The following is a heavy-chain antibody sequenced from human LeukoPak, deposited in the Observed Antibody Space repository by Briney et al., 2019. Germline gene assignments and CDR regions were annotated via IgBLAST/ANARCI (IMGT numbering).Heavy chain of an antibody. CDR3: ARGPRDYYDSSGYYYFQH. Sequence: PGGSLRLSCAASGFTFSSSWMHWVRQAPGKGLVWVSRINSDGSSTSYADSVKGRFTISRDNAKNTLYLQMNSLRAEDTAVYYCARGPRDYYDSSGYYYFQHWGQGTLVTVSS. V-gene: IGHV3-74*01. J-gene: IGHJ1*01. CDR1: GFTFSSSW. CDR2: INSDGSST. D-gene: IGHD3-22*01.